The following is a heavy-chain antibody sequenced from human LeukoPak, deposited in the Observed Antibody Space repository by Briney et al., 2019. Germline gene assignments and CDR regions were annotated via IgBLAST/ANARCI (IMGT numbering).Heavy chain of an antibody. CDR2: TNPDGTET. V-gene: IGHV3-7*01. J-gene: IGHJ4*02. Sequence: GGSLTLSCVDSGLFFSVHYMSWVRQGPGKGLEWVAKTNPDGTETSYVDSVKGRFTISRDNAKNSLYLQMNSLRDEDTAVYYCGKEQLLAFDAWGQGTLVTVSS. CDR3: GKEQLLAFDA. CDR1: GLFFSVHY. D-gene: IGHD5-24*01.